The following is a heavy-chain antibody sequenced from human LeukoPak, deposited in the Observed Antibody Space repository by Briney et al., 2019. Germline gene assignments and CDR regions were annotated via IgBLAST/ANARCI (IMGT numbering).Heavy chain of an antibody. CDR1: GFTFSYYY. Sequence: LRLSSATSGFTFSYYYMSWIRRATGKGLEWVSYISSSGSTISYADSVKGRFTISRDNAKNSLYLQMNSLRAEDMAVYYCAKVPRGFVLPIDYWGQGTLVTVSS. CDR2: ISSSGSTI. CDR3: AKVPRGFVLPIDY. J-gene: IGHJ4*02. V-gene: IGHV3-11*04.